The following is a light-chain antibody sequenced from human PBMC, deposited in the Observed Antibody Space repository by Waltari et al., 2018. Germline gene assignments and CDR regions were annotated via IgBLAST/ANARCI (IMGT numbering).Light chain of an antibody. CDR2: ANE. J-gene: IGLJ2*01. CDR3: AAWDGSLTIL. V-gene: IGLV1-47*01. Sequence: QSVLSQPPSVSGTPGQRVTISCSGSNSNIGSHDVYWFQQLPGTAPKRLIYANEERPSGVPGRFSGSKSGTSASLTITGLRSEDEADYCCAAWDGSLTILFGGGTKVTVL. CDR1: NSNIGSHD.